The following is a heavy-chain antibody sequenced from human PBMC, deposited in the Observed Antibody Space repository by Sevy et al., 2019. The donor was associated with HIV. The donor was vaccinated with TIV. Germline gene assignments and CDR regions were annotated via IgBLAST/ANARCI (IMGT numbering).Heavy chain of an antibody. CDR1: GVSVTSDTYY. Sequence: SETLSLTCAVSGVSVTSDTYYWSWIRQPPGKGLEWVGYVYHTGSTNYSPSFKSRVTISIDTSKNQFSLRLFSVAAADTAMYYCAREPYFFDKSGYFWDYWGQGILVTVSS. J-gene: IGHJ4*02. CDR3: AREPYFFDKSGYFWDY. CDR2: VYHTGST. V-gene: IGHV4-61*01. D-gene: IGHD3-22*01.